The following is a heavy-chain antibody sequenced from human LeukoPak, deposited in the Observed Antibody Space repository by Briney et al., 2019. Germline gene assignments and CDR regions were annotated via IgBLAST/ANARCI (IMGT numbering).Heavy chain of an antibody. CDR3: ASKYCSGESCSPDFEY. J-gene: IGHJ4*02. CDR2: ISVSGTTI. Sequence: GGSLRLSCAASGFTFSDYAMNWVRQTPGKGLEWVSYISVSGTTIHYADSVKGRFTISRDDAKNSLYLQMNSLRVEDTAIYYCASKYCSGESCSPDFEYWGQGTLVTVSS. D-gene: IGHD2-15*01. CDR1: GFTFSDYA. V-gene: IGHV3-48*03.